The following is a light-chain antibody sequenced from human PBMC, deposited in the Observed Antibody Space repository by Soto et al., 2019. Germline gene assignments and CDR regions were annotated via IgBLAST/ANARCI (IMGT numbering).Light chain of an antibody. J-gene: IGKJ2*01. CDR1: QSISSW. CDR2: DAS. CDR3: QQYNSYPMYT. V-gene: IGKV1-5*01. Sequence: DIQMTQSPSTLSASVGDRVTITCRASQSISSWLAWYQQKPGKAPKLLIYDASSLESGVPSRFSGSGSGTEFTLTISILKPDDFATYYCQQYNSYPMYTFGQGTKLEIK.